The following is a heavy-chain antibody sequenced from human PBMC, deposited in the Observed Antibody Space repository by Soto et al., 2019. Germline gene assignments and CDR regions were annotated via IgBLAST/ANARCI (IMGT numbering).Heavy chain of an antibody. D-gene: IGHD5-18*01. V-gene: IGHV4-61*01. CDR3: ARGVPYSYGYVSWFDP. CDR2: IYYSGST. CDR1: GGSVSSGSYC. J-gene: IGHJ5*02. Sequence: PSVTLPLTWTVSGGSVSSGSYCWRWIRPPPGKGLEWIGYIYYSGSTNYNPSLKSRVTISVDTSKNQFSLKLSSVTAADTAVYYCARGVPYSYGYVSWFDPWGQGTLVTVSS.